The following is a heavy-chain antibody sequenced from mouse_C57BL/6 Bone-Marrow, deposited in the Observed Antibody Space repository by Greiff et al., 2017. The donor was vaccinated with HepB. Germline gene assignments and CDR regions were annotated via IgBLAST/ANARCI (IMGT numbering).Heavy chain of an antibody. J-gene: IGHJ3*01. CDR3: TRRSNYLAWFAY. Sequence: QVQLKQSGAELVRPGASVTLSCKASGYTFTDYEMHWVKQTPVHGLEWIGAIDPETGGTAYNQKFKGKAILTADKSSSTAYMELRSLTSEDSAVYYCTRRSNYLAWFAYGGQGTRVTVSA. CDR2: IDPETGGT. D-gene: IGHD2-5*01. CDR1: GYTFTDYE. V-gene: IGHV1-15*01.